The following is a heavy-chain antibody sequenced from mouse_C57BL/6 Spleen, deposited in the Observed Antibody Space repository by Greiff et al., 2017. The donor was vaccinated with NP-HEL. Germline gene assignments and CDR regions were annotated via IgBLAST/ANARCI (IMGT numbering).Heavy chain of an antibody. CDR1: GYAFSSYW. CDR2: IYPGDGDT. Sequence: QVQLQQSGAELVKPGASVKISCKASGYAFSSYWMNWVKQRPGKGLEWIGQIYPGDGDTNYNGQFKGKATLTADKSSSTVYMQLSSLTSEDSAVYFCARRGYYGSSYYFGYWGQRTTLTVSS. D-gene: IGHD1-1*01. V-gene: IGHV1-80*01. J-gene: IGHJ2*01. CDR3: ARRGYYGSSYYFGY.